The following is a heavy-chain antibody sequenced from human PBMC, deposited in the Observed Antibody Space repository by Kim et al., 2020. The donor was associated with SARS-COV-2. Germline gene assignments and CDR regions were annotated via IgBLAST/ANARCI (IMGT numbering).Heavy chain of an antibody. V-gene: IGHV3-23*01. J-gene: IGHJ4*02. CDR3: AKETKWFGDSYFDY. D-gene: IGHD3-10*01. Sequence: ADSVKGPFTNSRDNSKNTLYLQMNSLRAEDTAVYYCAKETKWFGDSYFDYCGQGTLVTVSS.